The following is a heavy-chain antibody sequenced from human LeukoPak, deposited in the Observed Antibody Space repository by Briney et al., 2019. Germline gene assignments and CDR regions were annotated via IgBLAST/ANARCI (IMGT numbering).Heavy chain of an antibody. Sequence: GGSLRLSCAASGFTFSGSAMHWVRQASGKGLEWVGRIRSKANSYATAYAASVKGRFTISRDDSKNTAYLQMNSLKTEDTAVYYCTRHRGDYSNSGSAFDIWGQGTMVTVSS. V-gene: IGHV3-73*01. CDR2: IRSKANSYAT. CDR3: TRHRGDYSNSGSAFDI. J-gene: IGHJ3*02. CDR1: GFTFSGSA. D-gene: IGHD4-11*01.